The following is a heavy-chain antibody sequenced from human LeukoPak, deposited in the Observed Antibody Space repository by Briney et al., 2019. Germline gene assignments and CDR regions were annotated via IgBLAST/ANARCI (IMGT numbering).Heavy chain of an antibody. Sequence: SETLSLTCTVSGASIRSGDYYWSWIRQPPGKGLEWIEYIYDSGSTYYNPSLKSRITISVDTSENRFSLKLSSVTATDTAVYYCARDCSGGSCYGAFDIWGQGTMVTVSS. J-gene: IGHJ3*02. D-gene: IGHD2-15*01. CDR3: ARDCSGGSCYGAFDI. CDR1: GASIRSGDYY. V-gene: IGHV4-30-4*01. CDR2: IYDSGST.